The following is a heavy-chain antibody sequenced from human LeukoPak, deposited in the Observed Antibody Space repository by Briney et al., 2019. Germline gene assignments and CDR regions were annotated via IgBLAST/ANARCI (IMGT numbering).Heavy chain of an antibody. CDR1: GGSISSGGYY. D-gene: IGHD5-18*01. CDR3: ARNVVDTGLNYFDY. CDR2: IYYSGST. V-gene: IGHV4-30-4*08. J-gene: IGHJ4*02. Sequence: PSQTLSLTCTVSGGSISSGGYYWSWIRQPPGKGLEWIGYIYYSGSTYYNPSLKSRVTISVDTSKNQFSLKLSSVTAADTAVYYCARNVVDTGLNYFDYWGQGTLVTVSS.